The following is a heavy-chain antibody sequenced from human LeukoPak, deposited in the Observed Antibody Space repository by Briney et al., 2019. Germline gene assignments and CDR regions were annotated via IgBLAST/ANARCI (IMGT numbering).Heavy chain of an antibody. CDR1: GGSISSYY. J-gene: IGHJ3*02. D-gene: IGHD2-2*03. CDR3: AREMVADGYYDKDAFDI. V-gene: IGHV4-59*01. Sequence: SETLSLTCTVSGGSISSYYWSWLRQPPGKGLEWLGYIYYSGSTNYNPSLKSRVTISVDTSKNQFSLKLSSVTAADTAVYYCAREMVADGYYDKDAFDIWGQGTMVTVSS. CDR2: IYYSGST.